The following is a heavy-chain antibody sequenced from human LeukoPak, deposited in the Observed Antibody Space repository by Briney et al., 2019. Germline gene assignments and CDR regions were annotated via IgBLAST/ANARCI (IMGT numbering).Heavy chain of an antibody. CDR2: IRYDGSNK. D-gene: IGHD3-22*01. J-gene: IGHJ1*01. CDR1: GFTFSSYG. V-gene: IGHV3-30*02. CDR3: AKDVSADYYDSSGYYSEYFQH. Sequence: PGGSLRLSCAASGFTFSSYGMHWVRQAPGKGLEWVAFIRYDGSNKYYADSVKGRFTISRDNSKNTLYLQMNSLRAEDTAVYYCAKDVSADYYDSSGYYSEYFQHWGQGTLVTVSS.